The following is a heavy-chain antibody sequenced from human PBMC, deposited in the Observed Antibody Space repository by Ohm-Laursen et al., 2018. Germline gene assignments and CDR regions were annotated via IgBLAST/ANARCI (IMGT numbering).Heavy chain of an antibody. J-gene: IGHJ3*02. CDR1: GGSLSGRY. V-gene: IGHV4-34*01. D-gene: IGHD2-2*01. CDR2: INDSGVT. CDR3: ARTGVLPGPQVIVDAFDM. Sequence: SETLSLTCAVYGGSLSGRYWSWIRQPPGKGLEWIGEINDSGVTNYNPLLKSRVTISADTSKNQFSLKVSSVTAADTAVYYCARTGVLPGPQVIVDAFDMWGQGTMVTVSS.